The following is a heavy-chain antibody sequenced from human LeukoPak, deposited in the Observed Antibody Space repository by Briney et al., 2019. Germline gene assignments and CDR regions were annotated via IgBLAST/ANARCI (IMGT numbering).Heavy chain of an antibody. V-gene: IGHV3-48*02. CDR1: GFTFNSFS. D-gene: IGHD1-26*01. Sequence: GGSLRLSCAASGFTFNSFSMNWVRQAPGQGLEWVSYISSTSITIYYADSVKGRFTISRDNAKNSLYLQMNSLRDEDTAVYYCARDRPNREPLFHLDFWGRGTLVTVSS. CDR2: ISSTSITI. J-gene: IGHJ4*02. CDR3: ARDRPNREPLFHLDF.